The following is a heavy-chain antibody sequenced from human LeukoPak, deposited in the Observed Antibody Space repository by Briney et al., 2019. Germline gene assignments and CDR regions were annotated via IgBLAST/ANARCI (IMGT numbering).Heavy chain of an antibody. CDR3: ARDLFGWDYDILTGYYMLY. J-gene: IGHJ4*02. Sequence: ASVKVSCKASGYTFTSYGISWVRQAPGQGLEWMGWISAYNGNTNYAQKLQGRVTMTTDTSTSTAYMELRSLRSDDTAVSYCARDLFGWDYDILTGYYMLYWGQGTLVTVSS. D-gene: IGHD3-9*01. CDR2: ISAYNGNT. V-gene: IGHV1-18*01. CDR1: GYTFTSYG.